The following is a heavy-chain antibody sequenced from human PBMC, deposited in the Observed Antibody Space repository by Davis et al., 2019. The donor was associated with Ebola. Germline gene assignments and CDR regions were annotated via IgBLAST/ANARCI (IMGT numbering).Heavy chain of an antibody. CDR1: GGTFSSYA. CDR2: IIPILGIA. V-gene: IGHV1-69*04. Sequence: AASVKVSCKASGGTFSSYAISWVRQAPGQGLEWMGRIIPILGIANYAQKFQGRVTITADKSTSTAYMELSSLRSEDTAVYYCAREGYYYDSSGYYRGPFDYWGQGTLVTVSS. D-gene: IGHD3-22*01. J-gene: IGHJ4*02. CDR3: AREGYYYDSSGYYRGPFDY.